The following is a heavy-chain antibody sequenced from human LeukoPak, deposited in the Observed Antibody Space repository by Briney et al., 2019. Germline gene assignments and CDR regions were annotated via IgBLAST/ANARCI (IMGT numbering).Heavy chain of an antibody. CDR3: ARDRAEGKTWVEFDP. CDR2: IYSDGVT. V-gene: IGHV3-66*02. J-gene: IGHJ5*02. Sequence: GGSLRLSCAASGFIVNSYAMSWVRQAPGKGLAWVSLIYSDGVTQYADSVKGRFTISRDNSKNTLYLQMNSLRDEDTAVYFCARDRAEGKTWVEFDPWGQGTLVTFSS. CDR1: GFIVNSYA.